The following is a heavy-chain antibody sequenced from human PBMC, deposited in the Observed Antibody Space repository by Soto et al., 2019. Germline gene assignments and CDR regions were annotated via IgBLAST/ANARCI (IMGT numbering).Heavy chain of an antibody. J-gene: IGHJ3*02. CDR2: ISVGGGNT. CDR3: TRAFVGNLRGAFDI. D-gene: IGHD1-1*01. Sequence: EVLLLESGGGLVQPGGSLRLSCAASGFTFSSYAINWVRQAPGKGLEWVSSISVGGGNTYYGDSVKGRFTISRDNSKNTLYLQLDSLRAEDTAVYSCTRAFVGNLRGAFDIWGQGTMVTVSS. V-gene: IGHV3-23*01. CDR1: GFTFSSYA.